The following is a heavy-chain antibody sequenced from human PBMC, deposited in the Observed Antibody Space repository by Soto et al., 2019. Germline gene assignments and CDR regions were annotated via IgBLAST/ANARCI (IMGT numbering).Heavy chain of an antibody. J-gene: IGHJ3*02. CDR2: IKYSGTT. D-gene: IGHD1-26*01. CDR3: ARHGITGSYYDAFDI. CDR1: GFAIRSIRCP. V-gene: IGHV4-39*01. Sequence: PFDTLSLTYTISGFAIRSIRCPCGSIRQPPGMALEWIASIKYSGTTFYNPSLKSRVTLSVDTSKNQFALKLSSVTAAETAVYYCARHGITGSYYDAFDIWGQGTMVTVSS.